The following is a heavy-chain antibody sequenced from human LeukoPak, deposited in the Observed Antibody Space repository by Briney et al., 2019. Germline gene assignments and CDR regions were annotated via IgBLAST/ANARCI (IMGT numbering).Heavy chain of an antibody. CDR1: GFTFDDYA. V-gene: IGHV3-43*02. CDR2: ISGDGVST. Sequence: GGSLRLSCAASGFTFDDYAMHWVRQAPGKGLEWVSLISGDGVSTYYADSVKGRFTIPRDNSKNSLYLQMNSLRTEDTALYYCAKDQIQLWSFDYWGQGTLVTVSS. D-gene: IGHD5-18*01. CDR3: AKDQIQLWSFDY. J-gene: IGHJ4*02.